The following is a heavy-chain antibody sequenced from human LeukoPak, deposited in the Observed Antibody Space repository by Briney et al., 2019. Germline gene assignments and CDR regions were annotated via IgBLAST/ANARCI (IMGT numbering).Heavy chain of an antibody. CDR1: ELTLSSNY. CDR2: ISGRGRGGST. CDR3: AKVGIDGSGPFDH. Sequence: GGSLRLSCAASELTLSSNYMSWVRQAPGKGLEWVSAISGRGRGGSTNYADSVKGRFTISRDNSKNTLYLQMNSLRAEDTAVYYCAKVGIDGSGPFDHWGQGTLVTVSS. J-gene: IGHJ4*02. D-gene: IGHD3-10*01. V-gene: IGHV3-23*01.